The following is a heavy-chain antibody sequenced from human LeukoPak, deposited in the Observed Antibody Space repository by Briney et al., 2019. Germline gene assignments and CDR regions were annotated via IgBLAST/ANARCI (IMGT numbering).Heavy chain of an antibody. J-gene: IGHJ4*02. CDR2: INPNSGGT. V-gene: IGHV1-2*06. CDR1: GYTFTGYY. D-gene: IGHD6-19*01. CDR3: ARLSCSSGWDNYYFDY. Sequence: GASVKVSCKASGYTFTGYYMHWVRQAPGQGLEWMGRINPNSGGTNYAQKFQGRVTMTRDTSISTAYMELSRLRSDDTAVYYCARLSCSSGWDNYYFDYWGQGTLVTVSS.